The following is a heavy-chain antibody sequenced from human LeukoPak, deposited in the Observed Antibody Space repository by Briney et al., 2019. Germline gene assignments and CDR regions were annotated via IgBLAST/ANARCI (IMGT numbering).Heavy chain of an antibody. D-gene: IGHD3-10*01. V-gene: IGHV3-74*01. J-gene: IGHJ4*02. Sequence: PGGSLRLSCAASGFTFSSYAMSWVRQAPGKGLVWVSRINSDGSSTSYADSVKGRFTISRDNAKNTLYLQMNSLRAEDTAVYYCAREGDLYYFDYWGQGTLVTVSS. CDR3: AREGDLYYFDY. CDR1: GFTFSSYA. CDR2: INSDGSST.